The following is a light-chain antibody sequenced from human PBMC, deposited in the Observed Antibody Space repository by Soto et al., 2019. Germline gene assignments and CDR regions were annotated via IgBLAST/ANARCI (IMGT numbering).Light chain of an antibody. V-gene: IGLV8-61*01. CDR1: SGSVSTFYS. CDR2: STT. J-gene: IGLJ2*01. Sequence: QTVVTQEPSFSVSPGGTVTLTCGLTSGSVSTFYSPSWFRQTPGHSPHTLIHSTTTRSSGVSDRFSGSILGNKAALTLSGAQPEDEADYFCLLSFNTIVVFGGGTKLTVL. CDR3: LLSFNTIVV.